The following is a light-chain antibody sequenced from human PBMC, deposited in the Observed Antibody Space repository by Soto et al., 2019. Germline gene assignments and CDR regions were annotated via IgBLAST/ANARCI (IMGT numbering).Light chain of an antibody. J-gene: IGKJ1*01. CDR2: AAS. CDR3: PKYYSYPRT. Sequence: AIRMTQSPSSLSASTGDRVTITCRASQGISSYLAWYQQKPGKAPKLLIYAASTLQSGVPSRFSGSGSGTDFTLTISCLQSEDFATYYCPKYYSYPRTFGQGTKVEIK. V-gene: IGKV1-8*01. CDR1: QGISSY.